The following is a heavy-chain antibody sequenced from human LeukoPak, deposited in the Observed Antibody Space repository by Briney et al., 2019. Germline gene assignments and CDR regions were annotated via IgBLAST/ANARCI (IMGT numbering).Heavy chain of an antibody. Sequence: GASVKVSCKASGYTFSSYGISWVRQAPGQGLEWMGWISAYNGNTNYAQKLQGRVTMTTDTSTSTAYMELRSLRSDDTAVYYCARELSPSVCSGGSCHELLSYYYYMDVWGKGTTVTVSS. J-gene: IGHJ6*03. CDR1: GYTFSSYG. D-gene: IGHD2-15*01. V-gene: IGHV1-18*01. CDR3: ARELSPSVCSGGSCHELLSYYYYMDV. CDR2: ISAYNGNT.